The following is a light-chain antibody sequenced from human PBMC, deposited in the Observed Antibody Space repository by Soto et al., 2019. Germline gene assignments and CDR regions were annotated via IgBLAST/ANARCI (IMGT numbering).Light chain of an antibody. CDR3: KQYSDLPFT. CDR2: DAS. V-gene: IGKV1-33*01. J-gene: IGKJ4*01. Sequence: DNQMTQSPSSPSSSVGDRVTITFPASQDISKYLNWYQQKPGKAPKLLIYDASNLETGVPSRFSGSGSGTDFPFTISSLQPEDIATYFCKQYSDLPFTFGGGTKVDIK. CDR1: QDISKY.